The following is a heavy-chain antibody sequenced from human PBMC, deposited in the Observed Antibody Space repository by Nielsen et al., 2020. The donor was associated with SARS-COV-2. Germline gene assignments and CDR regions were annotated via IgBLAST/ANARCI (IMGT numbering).Heavy chain of an antibody. D-gene: IGHD6-19*01. CDR2: IWYDGSNK. J-gene: IGHJ4*02. Sequence: GESLKISCAASGFTFSSYGMHWVRQAPGKGLEWVAVIWYDGSNKYYADSVKGRFTISRDNSKNTLYLQMNSLRAEDTAVYYCAREGRGLGFDYWGQGTLVTVSS. CDR1: GFTFSSYG. CDR3: AREGRGLGFDY. V-gene: IGHV3-33*01.